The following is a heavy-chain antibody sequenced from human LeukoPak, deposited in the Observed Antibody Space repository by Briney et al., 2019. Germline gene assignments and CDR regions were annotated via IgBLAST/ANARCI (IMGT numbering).Heavy chain of an antibody. V-gene: IGHV1-69*05. CDR2: FIPIFGTA. J-gene: IGHJ6*03. D-gene: IGHD6-19*01. CDR3: ASSPIAVAGTHYYYYYMDV. Sequence: SVKVSCKASGGIFSSYAISWVRQAPGQGLEWMGGFIPIFGTANYAQNFQGRVTITTGESTSTAYMELSSLRSEDTAVYYCASSPIAVAGTHYYYYYMDVWGKGTTVTVSS. CDR1: GGIFSSYA.